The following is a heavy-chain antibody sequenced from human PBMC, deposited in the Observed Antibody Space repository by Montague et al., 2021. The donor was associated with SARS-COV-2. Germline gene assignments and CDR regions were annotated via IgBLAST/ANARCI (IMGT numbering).Heavy chain of an antibody. V-gene: IGHV4-59*01. D-gene: IGHD6-13*01. CDR2: IYYSGST. CDR3: ARVISSRFLTAAVSNWFDP. CDR1: GGSISSYY. J-gene: IGHJ5*02. Sequence: SETLSLTCTVSGGSISSYYWSWIRQPPGKGLEWIGYIYYSGSTNYNSSLKSRVTISVDASKNQFSLKLSSVTAADTAVYYCARVISSRFLTAAVSNWFDPWGQGTLVTVSS.